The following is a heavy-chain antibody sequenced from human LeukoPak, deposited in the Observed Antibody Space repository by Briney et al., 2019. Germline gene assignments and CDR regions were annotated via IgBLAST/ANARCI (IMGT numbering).Heavy chain of an antibody. J-gene: IGHJ4*02. D-gene: IGHD3-10*01. Sequence: GGSLRLSCAASGFTFSNAWMSWVRQAPGKGLEWVGRIKSKTDGGTTDSDTPVKGRFTISRDDSKNTLYLQMNILKSEDTAVYYCTTDPRYYYGSGSPSPRIDFWGQGTLVTVSS. V-gene: IGHV3-15*01. CDR1: GFTFSNAW. CDR2: IKSKTDGGTT. CDR3: TTDPRYYYGSGSPSPRIDF.